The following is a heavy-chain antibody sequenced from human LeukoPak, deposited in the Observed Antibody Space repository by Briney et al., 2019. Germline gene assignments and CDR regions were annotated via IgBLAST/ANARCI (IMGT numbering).Heavy chain of an antibody. CDR2: ISSSSSYI. J-gene: IGHJ4*02. Sequence: PGGSLRLSCAASGFTFSSYSMNWVRQAPGKGLEWVSSISSSSSYIYYADSVKGRFTISRDNAKNSLYLQMNSLRAEDTAVYYLARDKNALCWGDLLSFDYGGQEPLATVPP. D-gene: IGHD3-10*01. V-gene: IGHV3-21*01. CDR3: ARDKNALCWGDLLSFDY. CDR1: GFTFSSYS.